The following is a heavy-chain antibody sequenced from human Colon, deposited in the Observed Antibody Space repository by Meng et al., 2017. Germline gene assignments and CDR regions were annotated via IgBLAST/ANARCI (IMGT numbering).Heavy chain of an antibody. CDR2: IYYSGST. CDR1: GYSVSSSNC. V-gene: IGHV4-28*01. J-gene: IGHJ4*02. D-gene: IGHD5-24*01. CDR3: ARKRDGYNPFDD. Sequence: GQGSVKPPYPLSLPCSVAGYSVSSSNCWVWIRQPPGKGLEWIGYIYYSGSTDYNPSLKSRVTMSVDTSKNQFSLKLSSVTAVDTAVYYCARKRDGYNPFDDWGQGTLVTVSS.